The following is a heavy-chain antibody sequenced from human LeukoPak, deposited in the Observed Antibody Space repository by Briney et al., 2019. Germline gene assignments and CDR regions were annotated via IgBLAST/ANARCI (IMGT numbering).Heavy chain of an antibody. D-gene: IGHD2-2*01. CDR2: ISGYTGNT. Sequence: ASVKVSCKASGYNFIGYGITWVRQAPGQGLEWLGRISGYTGNTKFAQKFQGRVGMTRDTSTSTVYMELRSLRLDDTGVYYCARDPGPVVPAASDAAFDIWGQGTMVTVSS. J-gene: IGHJ3*02. CDR3: ARDPGPVVPAASDAAFDI. V-gene: IGHV1-18*01. CDR1: GYNFIGYG.